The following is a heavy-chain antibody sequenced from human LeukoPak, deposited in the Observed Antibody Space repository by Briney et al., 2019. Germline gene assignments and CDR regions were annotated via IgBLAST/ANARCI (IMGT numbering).Heavy chain of an antibody. D-gene: IGHD2-2*01. CDR2: ISGDGGGT. Sequence: GGSLRLSCAASGFTFDDYAMHWVRQAPREGLEWVSLISGDGGGTDYADSVRGRFTISRDNSNNSMYLQMNTLRPEDTALYYCAKGRLGYCSSTSCWVYYYYGMDVWGHGTTVTVSS. CDR1: GFTFDDYA. V-gene: IGHV3-43*02. CDR3: AKGRLGYCSSTSCWVYYYYGMDV. J-gene: IGHJ6*02.